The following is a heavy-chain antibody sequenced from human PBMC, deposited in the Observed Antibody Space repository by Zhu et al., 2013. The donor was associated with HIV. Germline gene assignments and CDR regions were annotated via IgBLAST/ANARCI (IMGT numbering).Heavy chain of an antibody. D-gene: IGHD2-15*01. V-gene: IGHV1-46*01. CDR3: ARGSGAAGPDN. Sequence: QVQLVQSGAEVKQPGASVKLSCKAFGYTFSSYYIHWVRQVPGQGLEWMGIINPSGGTTNYVQKLQGRVTMTRDTSTSTVYMELSSLRSDDTAVYYCARGSGAAGPDNWGQGTLVTVSS. CDR2: INPSGGTT. J-gene: IGHJ4*02. CDR1: GYTFSSYY.